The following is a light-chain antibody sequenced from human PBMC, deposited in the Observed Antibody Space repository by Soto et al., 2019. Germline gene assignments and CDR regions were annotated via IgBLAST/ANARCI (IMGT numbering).Light chain of an antibody. CDR1: QSVNHN. J-gene: IGKJ1*01. V-gene: IGKV3-15*01. CDR2: GAF. CDR3: QQYNDWPLT. Sequence: DRVVTQSPVSLYVSPGERLSLSPRASQSVNHNLAWYQQKPGQAPSLLIYGAFTRATGIPARFSGTGSGTEFTLTISSLQSEDFALYYCQQYNDWPLTFGQGTKVDI.